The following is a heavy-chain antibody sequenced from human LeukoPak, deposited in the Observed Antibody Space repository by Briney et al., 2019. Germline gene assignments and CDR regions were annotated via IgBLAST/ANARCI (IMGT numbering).Heavy chain of an antibody. Sequence: GGSLRLSCAASGFTFSSSTMHWVRQAPGKGLEWVAVVSYDGSNKYYADSVKGRFTISGDNSKNTLYLQMNSLRAEDTAMYYCARKSPYNILTGSYSFDYWGQGTLVTVSS. CDR1: GFTFSSST. CDR3: ARKSPYNILTGSYSFDY. D-gene: IGHD3-9*01. CDR2: VSYDGSNK. V-gene: IGHV3-30*04. J-gene: IGHJ4*02.